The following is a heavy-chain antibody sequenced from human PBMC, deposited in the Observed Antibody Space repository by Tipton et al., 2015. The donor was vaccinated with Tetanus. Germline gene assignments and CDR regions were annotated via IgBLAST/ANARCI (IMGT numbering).Heavy chain of an antibody. CDR2: ITSSSSTI. J-gene: IGHJ5*02. Sequence: SLRLSCAASGFTFSSYPMSWVRQAPGKGLEWVSYITSSSSTIYYADSVKGRFTISRDNAKNSLYLQMNSLRDDDTAVYYCARAFFAAATSWGQGTLVTVSS. V-gene: IGHV3-48*02. D-gene: IGHD6-13*01. CDR1: GFTFSSYP. CDR3: ARAFFAAATS.